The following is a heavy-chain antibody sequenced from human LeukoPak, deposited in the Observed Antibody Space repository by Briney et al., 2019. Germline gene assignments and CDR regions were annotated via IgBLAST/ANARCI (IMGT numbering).Heavy chain of an antibody. CDR1: AFTVSNAW. J-gene: IGHJ4*02. V-gene: IGHV3-15*01. CDR3: TTRTKYYDSSAGYFDY. D-gene: IGHD3-22*01. Sequence: PGGSLTLSCAASAFTVSNAWMSCVRQAPGKGREWVGRLKSKTDGGTKDYAAPVKGIFTISREDSKNTLYLQMNILKTQYIAVYHGTTRTKYYDSSAGYFDYWGQGTLVTVSA. CDR2: LKSKTDGGTK.